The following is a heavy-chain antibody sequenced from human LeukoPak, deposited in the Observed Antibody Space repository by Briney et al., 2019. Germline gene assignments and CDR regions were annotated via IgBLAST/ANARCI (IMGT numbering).Heavy chain of an antibody. Sequence: ASVRVSCKASGNTFAGYYVHWVRQAPGQGLEWMGWINPNSGGTNYAQKFQGRVTMTRDTSISTAYMELSRLRSDDTAVYYCARDRGGSGSYPENWFDPWGQGTLVTVSS. V-gene: IGHV1-2*02. CDR2: INPNSGGT. D-gene: IGHD3-10*01. CDR3: ARDRGGSGSYPENWFDP. J-gene: IGHJ5*02. CDR1: GNTFAGYY.